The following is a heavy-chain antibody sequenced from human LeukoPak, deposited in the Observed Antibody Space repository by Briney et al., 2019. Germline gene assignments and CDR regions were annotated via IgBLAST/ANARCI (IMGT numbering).Heavy chain of an antibody. V-gene: IGHV1-18*01. CDR2: ISAYNGNT. Sequence: GASVKVSCKASGYTFTSYGISWVRQAPGQGLEWMGWISAYNGNTNYAQKLQGRVTMTTDTSTSTAYMELRSLRSDDTAVYYCARDLSAYDPTPFDSWGQGTLVTVPS. CDR1: GYTFTSYG. CDR3: ARDLSAYDPTPFDS. J-gene: IGHJ4*02. D-gene: IGHD5-12*01.